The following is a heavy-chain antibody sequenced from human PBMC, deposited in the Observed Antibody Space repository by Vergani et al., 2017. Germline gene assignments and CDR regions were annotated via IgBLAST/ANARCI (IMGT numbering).Heavy chain of an antibody. CDR2: IYYSGST. V-gene: IGHV4-39*01. CDR3: AGHSTVEWLVKLGWIDP. D-gene: IGHD6-19*01. Sequence: QLQLQESGPGLVKPSATLSLTCSVSGASIRSSNYYLGWIRQPPGRGLEWIASIYYSGSTYYNPSLKSRVNIYVDTSKNQFSLKPSSVTAADTAVYFCAGHSTVEWLVKLGWIDPWGQGILVTVSS. J-gene: IGHJ5*02. CDR1: GASIRSSNYY.